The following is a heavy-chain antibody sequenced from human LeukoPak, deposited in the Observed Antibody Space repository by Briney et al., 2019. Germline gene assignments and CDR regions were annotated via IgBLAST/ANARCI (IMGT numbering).Heavy chain of an antibody. J-gene: IGHJ4*02. Sequence: SETLSLTCTVSGGSISSYYWSWIRQPPGKGLEWIGYIYYSGSTNYNPSLKSRVTISVDTSKNQFSLKLSSVTAADTVVYYCARDGGVDCSSNSCYSGYWGQGTLVTVSS. CDR2: IYYSGST. CDR3: ARDGGVDCSSNSCYSGY. V-gene: IGHV4-59*01. D-gene: IGHD2-2*01. CDR1: GGSISSYY.